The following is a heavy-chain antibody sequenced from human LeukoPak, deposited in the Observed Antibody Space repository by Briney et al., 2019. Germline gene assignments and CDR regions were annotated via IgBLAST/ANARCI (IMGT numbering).Heavy chain of an antibody. D-gene: IGHD6-13*01. CDR2: TNPISGYT. CDR3: ARGNRLYTSSWSSLAFDI. Sequence: ASVKVSCKASGYTFTSYDINWVRQATGQGLEWMGWTNPISGYTGYAQKFQGRVTMTRDTSISTAYMELSSLRSEDTAVYFCARGNRLYTSSWSSLAFDIWDQGTMVTVSS. J-gene: IGHJ3*02. CDR1: GYTFTSYD. V-gene: IGHV1-8*01.